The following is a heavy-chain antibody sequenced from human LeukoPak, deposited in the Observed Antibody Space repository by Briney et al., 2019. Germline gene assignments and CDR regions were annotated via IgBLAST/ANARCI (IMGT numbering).Heavy chain of an antibody. J-gene: IGHJ3*02. CDR1: GGSIKGYH. CDR2: IYSNEAT. CDR3: ARRNDFHI. V-gene: IGHV4-4*08. Sequence: SETLSLTCTVSGGSIKGYHWSWIRQPPGKGLEWIGYIYSNEATEYKPSLKSRVTISADTSKNQFSLKLTSVSAADTAIYYCARRNDFHIWGQGAMVTVSS.